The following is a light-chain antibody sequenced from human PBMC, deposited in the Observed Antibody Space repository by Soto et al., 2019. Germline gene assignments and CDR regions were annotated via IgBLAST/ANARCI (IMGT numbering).Light chain of an antibody. CDR2: GAS. J-gene: IGKJ1*01. CDR1: QSVGSNY. Sequence: EIVLTQSPGTLSLSPGERATLSCRASQSVGSNYLAWYQQKPGQAPRLLIYGASTRATGIPDRFSGSGSGKDFTLTIRSLQSVDFAVSSCHKYSTLPETLGQG. CDR3: HKYSTLPET. V-gene: IGKV3-20*01.